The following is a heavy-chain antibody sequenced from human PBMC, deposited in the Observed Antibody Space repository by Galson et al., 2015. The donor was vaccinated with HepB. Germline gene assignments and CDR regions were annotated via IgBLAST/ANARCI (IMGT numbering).Heavy chain of an antibody. Sequence: SLRLSCAASGFTFSDYYMSWIRQAPGKGLEWVSYISSSSYTNYADSVKGRFTISRDNAKNSLYLQMNSLRAEDTAVYYCARDRLGYCSGGRCYSFDYWGQGTLVTVSS. V-gene: IGHV3-11*05. CDR3: ARDRLGYCSGGRCYSFDY. J-gene: IGHJ4*02. CDR2: ISSSSYT. D-gene: IGHD2-15*01. CDR1: GFTFSDYY.